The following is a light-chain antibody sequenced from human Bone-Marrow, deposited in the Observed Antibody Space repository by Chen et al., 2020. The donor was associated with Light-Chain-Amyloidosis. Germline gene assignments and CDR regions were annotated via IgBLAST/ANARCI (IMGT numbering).Light chain of an antibody. Sequence: QTVVTHEPSFSVSPGGTATLTCVLSSGSVSRRNYPSWYQQTPGQAPRTLIYTTNTRSSGVPDRFSGSILVSKAALTITGAQADDESNYFCVLYVGSVTWVFGGGTKLTVL. CDR2: TTN. CDR1: SGSVSRRNY. CDR3: VLYVGSVTWV. J-gene: IGLJ3*02. V-gene: IGLV8-61*01.